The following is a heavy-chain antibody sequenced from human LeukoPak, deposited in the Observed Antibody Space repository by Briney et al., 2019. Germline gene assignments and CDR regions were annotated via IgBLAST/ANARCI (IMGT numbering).Heavy chain of an antibody. CDR1: GYTFTSYD. CDR2: MNPNSGNT. CDR3: ARVDGSPDY. V-gene: IGHV1-8*01. Sequence: ASVKVSCKASGYTFTSYDINWVRQATGQGLEWMGWMNPNSGNTGYAQKFQGRVTITRDTSISTVYMELSSLRSDDTAVYFCARVDGSPDYWGQGTLVTVSS. J-gene: IGHJ4*02. D-gene: IGHD2-15*01.